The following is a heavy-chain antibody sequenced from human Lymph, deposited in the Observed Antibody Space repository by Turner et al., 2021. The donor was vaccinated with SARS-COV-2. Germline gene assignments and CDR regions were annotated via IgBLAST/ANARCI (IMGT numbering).Heavy chain of an antibody. D-gene: IGHD2-8*01. CDR2: IYYGGST. Sequence: QVQLQASAPGLVKPSQTLSLTCTVSGGSISSGDYYWSWNRQPPGEGLEWSGYIYYGGSTYYNPSLKSRVTMSVDTSKNQSYLKLSSVTAADTAVYYCARVVVLRRAYFDYWGQGTLVTVSS. J-gene: IGHJ4*02. V-gene: IGHV4-30-4*01. CDR1: GGSISSGDYY. CDR3: ARVVVLRRAYFDY.